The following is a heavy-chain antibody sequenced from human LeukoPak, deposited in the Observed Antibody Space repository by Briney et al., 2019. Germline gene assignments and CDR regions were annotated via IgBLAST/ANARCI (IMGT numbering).Heavy chain of an antibody. V-gene: IGHV1-8*01. CDR3: ARVFVGTLEMATYLDP. CDR1: GYTFTSYD. D-gene: IGHD5-24*01. CDR2: MNPNSGNT. J-gene: IGHJ5*02. Sequence: ASVKVSCKASGYTFTSYDINWVRQAPGQGLEWMGWMNPNSGNTGYAQKFQGRVTMTRNTSISTAYMELSSLRSEDTAVYYCARVFVGTLEMATYLDPWGQGTLVTVSS.